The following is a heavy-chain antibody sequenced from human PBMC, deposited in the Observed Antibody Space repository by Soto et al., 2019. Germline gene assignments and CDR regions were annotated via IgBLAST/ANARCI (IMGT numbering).Heavy chain of an antibody. CDR3: AKDRPNGGYSYGYWSGMDV. CDR2: ISWNSGSI. D-gene: IGHD5-18*01. Sequence: SLRLSFAASGFTFSSYAMHWVRQAPGKGLEWVSGISWNSGSIGYADSVKVLFTISRDNAKNSLYLQMNSLRAEDTALYYCAKDRPNGGYSYGYWSGMDVWGQGTTVTVSS. J-gene: IGHJ6*02. V-gene: IGHV3-9*01. CDR1: GFTFSSYA.